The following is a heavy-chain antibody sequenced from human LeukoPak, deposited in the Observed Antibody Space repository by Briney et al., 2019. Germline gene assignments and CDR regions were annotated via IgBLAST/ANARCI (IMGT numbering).Heavy chain of an antibody. CDR1: GGTFSSYA. CDR3: ARGSIAVGHFDY. D-gene: IGHD6-19*01. V-gene: IGHV1-69*04. J-gene: IGHJ4*02. Sequence: GASVKVSCKASGGTFSSYAISWVRQAPGQGLEWMGRIIPILGIANYAQKFQGRVTITADKSTSTAYMELSSLRSEDTAVYYCARGSIAVGHFDYWGQGTLVTVSS. CDR2: IIPILGIA.